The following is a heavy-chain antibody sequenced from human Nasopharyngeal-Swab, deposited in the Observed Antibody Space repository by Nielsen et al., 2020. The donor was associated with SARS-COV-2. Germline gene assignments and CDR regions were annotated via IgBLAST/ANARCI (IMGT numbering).Heavy chain of an antibody. D-gene: IGHD2-15*01. CDR3: ARAALYCSGSNCSSNYYYYMDV. CDR1: GYTFTNHA. V-gene: IGHV1-3*01. Sequence: ASVKVSCKASGYTFTNHALHWVRQAPGQRLEWMGWINAGNGNANYSQKFQDRVTITRDTSASTAYMELTSLRSEDTAVYYCARAALYCSGSNCSSNYYYYMDVWGKGATVTVSS. J-gene: IGHJ6*03. CDR2: INAGNGNA.